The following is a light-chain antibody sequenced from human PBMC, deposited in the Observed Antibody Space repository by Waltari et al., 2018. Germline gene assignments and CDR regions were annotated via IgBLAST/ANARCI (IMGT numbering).Light chain of an antibody. CDR1: QVISCA. CDR2: DAS. Sequence: IQLPQSPSPLSQSVGHRVLITCRTSQVISCALTWYQQRPGEGLKLLIYDASSLQSGVPSRFSGSGSVTDFTLTISSLQPEDFATYYCQQFNNFPFTFGPGTKVDI. CDR3: QQFNNFPFT. V-gene: IGKV1D-13*01. J-gene: IGKJ3*01.